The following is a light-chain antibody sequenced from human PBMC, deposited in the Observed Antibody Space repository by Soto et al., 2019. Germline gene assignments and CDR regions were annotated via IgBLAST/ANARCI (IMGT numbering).Light chain of an antibody. Sequence: DIVLTQSPGTLSLSPGERATLSCRASQSVSRYLGWYQQKPGQPPRLLIYGASNRATGVADRFSGSGSGTDFTLTISRLEPEDFAVYYCPQYGSSPRLTFGGGTKVEIK. CDR1: QSVSRY. V-gene: IGKV3-20*01. J-gene: IGKJ4*01. CDR2: GAS. CDR3: PQYGSSPRLT.